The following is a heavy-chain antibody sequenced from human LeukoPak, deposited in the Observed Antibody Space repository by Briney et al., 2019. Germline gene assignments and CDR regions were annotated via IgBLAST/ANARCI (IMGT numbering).Heavy chain of an antibody. CDR2: INHSGST. CDR1: GGSFSGYY. CDR3: GGAWVANNVFLVFYYGGPNSLAP. D-gene: IGHD3-10*01. Sequence: SETLSLTCAVYGGSFSGYYWSWIRQPPGKGLEWIGEINHSGSTNYNPSLKSRVTISVDTSKNQFSLRLSSVTAADTAVYYFGGAWVANNVFLVFYYGGPNSLAPGGKETLAPVS. J-gene: IGHJ4*02. V-gene: IGHV4-34*01.